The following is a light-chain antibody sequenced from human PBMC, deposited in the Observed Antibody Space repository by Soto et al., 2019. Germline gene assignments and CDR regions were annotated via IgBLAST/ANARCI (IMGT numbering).Light chain of an antibody. CDR1: QNVRKN. J-gene: IGKJ5*01. CDR2: GAS. V-gene: IGKV3-15*01. Sequence: ETGMTQSPVSLSVSPGERATLPCRARQNVRKNLAWYQQKPGQAPRLLIYGASTRATGIPARFSGDGSGTEFTLTIDRLQSEDFVVYYCLQYDGWPLTFGQGTRLEIK. CDR3: LQYDGWPLT.